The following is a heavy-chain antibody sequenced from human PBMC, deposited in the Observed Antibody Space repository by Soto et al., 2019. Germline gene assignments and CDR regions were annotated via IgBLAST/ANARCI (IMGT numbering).Heavy chain of an antibody. V-gene: IGHV2-70*13. CDR2: IDWDDDK. CDR1: GFSLSTSGMC. Sequence: ESGPTLVNPTQTLTLTCTFSGFSLSTSGMCVSWIRQPPGKALEWLALIDWDDDKNYSTSLKIRLTISKDTSKNQVVLKKTNMKIVDQATYYWAGGGGSSWVLDIWGQGTMVTVSS. D-gene: IGHD2-15*01. J-gene: IGHJ3*02. CDR3: AGGGGSSWVLDI.